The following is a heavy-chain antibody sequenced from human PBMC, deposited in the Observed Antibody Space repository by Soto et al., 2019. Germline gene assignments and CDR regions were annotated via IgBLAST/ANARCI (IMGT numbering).Heavy chain of an antibody. CDR3: ASARLDTPALDY. Sequence: QVQLVESGGGVVQPGRSLRLSCAASGFTFSIYAMHWVRQAPGKGLEWVAVISYDGSNKYYADSVKGRFTISRDNSKNSRYLQMNILRTEDTAVYYCASARLDTPALDYWGQGTLVTVSS. D-gene: IGHD2-2*01. CDR1: GFTFSIYA. J-gene: IGHJ4*02. V-gene: IGHV3-30-3*01. CDR2: ISYDGSNK.